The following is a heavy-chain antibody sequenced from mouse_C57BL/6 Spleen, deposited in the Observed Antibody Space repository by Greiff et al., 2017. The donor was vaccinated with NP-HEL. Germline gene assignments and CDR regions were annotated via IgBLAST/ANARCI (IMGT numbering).Heavy chain of an antibody. V-gene: IGHV1-81*01. Sequence: QVQLKQSGAELARPGASVKLSCKASGYTFTSYGISWVKQRTGQGLEWIGEIYPRSGNTYYNEKFKGKATLTADKSSSTAYMELRSLTSEDSAVYFCARSGGNYDVYFDYWGQGTTLTVSS. D-gene: IGHD2-1*01. CDR3: ARSGGNYDVYFDY. CDR1: GYTFTSYG. J-gene: IGHJ2*01. CDR2: IYPRSGNT.